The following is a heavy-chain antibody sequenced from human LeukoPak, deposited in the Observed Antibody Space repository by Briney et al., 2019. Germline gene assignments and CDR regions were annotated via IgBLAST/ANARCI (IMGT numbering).Heavy chain of an antibody. CDR1: GFTFSNAW. Sequence: SGGSLRLSCAASGFTFSNAWMSWVRQAPGKGLEWVGRIKSKTDGGTTDYAAPVKGRFTISRDDSKKALYLQMNGLKTEDTAVYYCTTEYYSYGYNNWGQGTLVTVSS. CDR3: TTEYYSYGYNN. V-gene: IGHV3-15*01. J-gene: IGHJ4*02. CDR2: IKSKTDGGTT. D-gene: IGHD5-18*01.